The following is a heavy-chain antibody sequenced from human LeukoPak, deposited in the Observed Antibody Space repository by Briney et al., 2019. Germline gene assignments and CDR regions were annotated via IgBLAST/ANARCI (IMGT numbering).Heavy chain of an antibody. D-gene: IGHD2-15*01. J-gene: IGHJ4*02. CDR2: ISGSGDST. V-gene: IGHV3-23*01. CDR3: AKAGAVVVVAAKYFDY. Sequence: GGSLRLSCAASGFTFSSYAMSWVRQAPGKGLEWVSAISGSGDSTYYADSVKGRFTISRDNSKNTLYLQMNSLRAEDTAVYYCAKAGAVVVVAAKYFDYWGQGTLVTVSS. CDR1: GFTFSSYA.